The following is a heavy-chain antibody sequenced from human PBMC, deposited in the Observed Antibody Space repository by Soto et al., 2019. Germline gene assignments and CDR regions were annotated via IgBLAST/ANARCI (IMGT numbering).Heavy chain of an antibody. V-gene: IGHV2-5*01. J-gene: IGHJ6*02. CDR2: IYWNDDK. Sequence: SGPTLVNPTQALTLTCTFSGFSLSTSGVGVGWIRQPPGKALEWLALIYWNDDKRYSPSLKSRLTNTKDTSKNQVVLTMTTMDTVDPATYYCAHSMAIDFWSAHYGMDVWGQGTTVTVSS. CDR1: GFSLSTSGVG. CDR3: AHSMAIDFWSAHYGMDV. D-gene: IGHD3-3*01.